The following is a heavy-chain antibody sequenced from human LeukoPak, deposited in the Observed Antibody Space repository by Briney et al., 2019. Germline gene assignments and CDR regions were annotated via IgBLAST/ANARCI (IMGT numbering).Heavy chain of an antibody. D-gene: IGHD2-2*01. CDR1: GFTFSSYG. CDR3: ARMTVYCSSTSCYARYFDY. CDR2: ISYDGSNK. J-gene: IGHJ4*02. Sequence: PGGSLRLSCAASGFTFSSYGMHWVRQAPGKGLEWVAVISYDGSNKYYADSVKGRFTISRDNSKNTLYLQMNSLRAEDTAVYYCARMTVYCSSTSCYARYFDYWGQGTLVTVSS. V-gene: IGHV3-30*03.